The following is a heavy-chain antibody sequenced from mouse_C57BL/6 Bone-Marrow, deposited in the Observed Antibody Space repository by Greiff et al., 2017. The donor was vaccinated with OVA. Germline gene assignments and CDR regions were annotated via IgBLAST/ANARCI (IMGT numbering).Heavy chain of an antibody. V-gene: IGHV1-59*01. J-gene: IGHJ4*01. CDR1: GYTFTSYW. CDR2: IDPSDSYT. CDR3: ARRRGYAMDY. Sequence: VQLQQPGAELVRPGTSVKLSCKASGYTFTSYWMHWVKQRPGQGLEWIGVIDPSDSYTNYNQKFKGKATLTVDTYSSTAYLQLSSLTSEDSAVYYCARRRGYAMDYWGQGTSVTVSS.